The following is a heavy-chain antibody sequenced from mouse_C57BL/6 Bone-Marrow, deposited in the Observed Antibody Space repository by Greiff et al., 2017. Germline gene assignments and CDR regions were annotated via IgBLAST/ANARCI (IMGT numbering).Heavy chain of an antibody. CDR2: IYPGDGDS. J-gene: IGHJ3*01. Sequence: VQLQQSGPELVKPGASVKISCKASGYAFSSPWMNWVKQRPGKGLEWIGRIYPGDGDSNYNGKFKGKATLTAAKSSSTAYMQLSSLTSEDSAVYFCARDYGSSFWFAYWGQGTLVTVSA. D-gene: IGHD1-1*01. CDR1: GYAFSSPW. CDR3: ARDYGSSFWFAY. V-gene: IGHV1-82*01.